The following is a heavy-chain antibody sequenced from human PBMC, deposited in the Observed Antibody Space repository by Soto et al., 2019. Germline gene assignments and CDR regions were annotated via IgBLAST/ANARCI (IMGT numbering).Heavy chain of an antibody. J-gene: IGHJ4*02. V-gene: IGHV1-46*01. Sequence: QVQLVQSGAEVKRPGASVKVSCKASGYTFTTYYMHWVRQAPGQGIEWLGIINPNGGSRTYAQKFQGRDTKTRETSTSTVYLELSSLSSEDTAVYYCARAVYCSGGTCFHGNCDYWGQGTLVTVSA. CDR3: ARAVYCSGGTCFHGNCDY. CDR1: GYTFTTYY. D-gene: IGHD2-15*01. CDR2: INPNGGSR.